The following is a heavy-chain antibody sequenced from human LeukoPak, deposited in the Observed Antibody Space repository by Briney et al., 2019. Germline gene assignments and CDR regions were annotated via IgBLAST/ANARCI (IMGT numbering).Heavy chain of an antibody. CDR1: GGSFSGYY. Sequence: PSETLSLTCAVYGGSFSGYYWSWIRQPPGKGLEWIGEINHSGGTKYNPSLKSRVTISVDTSKNQFSLKLSSVTAADTAVYYCARTTEGYCRGRSCYSYYYYMDVWGKGTTVTVSS. V-gene: IGHV4-34*01. CDR3: ARTTEGYCRGRSCYSYYYYMDV. D-gene: IGHD2-15*01. CDR2: INHSGGT. J-gene: IGHJ6*03.